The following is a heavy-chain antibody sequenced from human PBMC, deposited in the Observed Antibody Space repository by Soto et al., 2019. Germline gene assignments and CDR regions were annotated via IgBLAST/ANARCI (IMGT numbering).Heavy chain of an antibody. Sequence: QVHLVQSGAEVKKPGASVKVSCKGSGYGFTTYGITWVRQAPGQGLEWMAWISAHNGITNYAQKLQGRVTVTRYTSTSTAYRYLTSPRSYDTAVYYCGRWRYGHYWGQGALVTVSS. CDR2: ISAHNGIT. CDR1: GYGFTTYG. J-gene: IGHJ4*02. D-gene: IGHD1-1*01. CDR3: GRWRYGHY. V-gene: IGHV1-18*01.